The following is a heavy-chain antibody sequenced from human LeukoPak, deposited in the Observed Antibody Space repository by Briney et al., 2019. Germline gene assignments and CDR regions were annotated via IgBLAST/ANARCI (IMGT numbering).Heavy chain of an antibody. D-gene: IGHD1-26*01. Sequence: SETLSLTCAVSGASISGSGYYLGWIRQSPGKGLEWIGNIYYTGNTYYNASLQSRVTISIDTSENQFSLQLNSVTPEDTAVYYCARAQAYSGRIFDYWGQGTLVTVSS. V-gene: IGHV4-39*07. CDR1: GASISGSGYY. CDR3: ARAQAYSGRIFDY. CDR2: IYYTGNT. J-gene: IGHJ4*02.